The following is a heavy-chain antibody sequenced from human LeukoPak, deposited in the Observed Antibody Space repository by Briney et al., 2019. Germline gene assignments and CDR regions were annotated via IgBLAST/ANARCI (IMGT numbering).Heavy chain of an antibody. CDR2: IRYDGSDK. J-gene: IGHJ4*02. D-gene: IGHD2-8*01. Sequence: GGSLRPSCAASGFTFSSYVMHWVRQAPGKGLEWVAFIRYDGSDKYYADSVKGRFTVSRDNSKNTLYLQMNSLRVEDTAVYYCVKEGYCTNDVCYGWDYWGQGTLVTVSS. CDR1: GFTFSSYV. CDR3: VKEGYCTNDVCYGWDY. V-gene: IGHV3-30*02.